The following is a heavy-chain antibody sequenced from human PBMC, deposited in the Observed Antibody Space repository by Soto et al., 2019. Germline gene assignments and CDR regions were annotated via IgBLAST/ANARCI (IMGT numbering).Heavy chain of an antibody. V-gene: IGHV3-48*03. CDR3: ATRSGGGGAFDF. CDR2: IGRGGTTT. D-gene: IGHD3-10*01. CDR1: GLTFSNYE. Sequence: ESGGGLVLPGGSLRLSCAASGLTFSNYEMNWVRQAPGKGLEWVSYIGRGGTTTYYADSLKGRFTISRDNAKNSLYLQMNSLRAEDTAVYYCATRSGGGGAFDFWGQGTMVTVSS. J-gene: IGHJ3*01.